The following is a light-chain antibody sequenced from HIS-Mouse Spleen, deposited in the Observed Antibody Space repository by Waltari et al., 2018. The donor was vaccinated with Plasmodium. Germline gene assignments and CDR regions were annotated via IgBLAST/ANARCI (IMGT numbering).Light chain of an antibody. Sequence: QSVLTQPPSASGTPRQWVTISCSGRSSNIGRHHVYWYQQLPGTAPKLLIYRNNQRPSGVPDRFSGSKSGTSASLAISGLRSEDEADYYCAAWDDSLSGWVFGGGTKLTVL. CDR3: AAWDDSLSGWV. CDR2: RNN. V-gene: IGLV1-47*01. J-gene: IGLJ3*02. CDR1: SSNIGRHH.